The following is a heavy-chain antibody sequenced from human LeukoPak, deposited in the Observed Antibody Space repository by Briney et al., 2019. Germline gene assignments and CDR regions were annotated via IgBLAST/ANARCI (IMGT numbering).Heavy chain of an antibody. CDR1: GYTFTSYA. CDR3: ARPIAVAGTEAEDY. J-gene: IGHJ4*02. Sequence: ASVKVSCKASGYTFTSYAMNWVRQAPGQGLEWMGWINTNTGNPTYAQGFTGRFVFSLDTSVSTAYLRISSLKAEDTAVYYCARPIAVAGTEAEDYWGQGTLVTVSS. CDR2: INTNTGNP. D-gene: IGHD6-19*01. V-gene: IGHV7-4-1*02.